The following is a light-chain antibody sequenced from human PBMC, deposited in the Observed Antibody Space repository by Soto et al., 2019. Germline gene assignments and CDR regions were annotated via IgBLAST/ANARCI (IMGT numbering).Light chain of an antibody. J-gene: IGKJ4*01. CDR2: GPS. CDR1: PCASSSY. Sequence: EIVFTQSPGTLSSSPGERTTLSCRASPCASSSYLAWYQHKPGQAPRPLIYGPSSRANGIPARFSGSGSGSEFTLTISRLEPADFSGAYCQKYGCSPPYTFRGGTKVEIK. CDR3: QKYGCSPPYT. V-gene: IGKV3-20*01.